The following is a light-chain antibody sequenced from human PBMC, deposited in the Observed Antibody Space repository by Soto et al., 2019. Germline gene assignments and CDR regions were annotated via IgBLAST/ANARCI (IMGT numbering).Light chain of an antibody. CDR3: AAWDDSLNGVV. Sequence: QSVLTQPPSASGTPGQRVTISCSGSSSNIGRNTVNWLQQLPGTPPKLLIFSNNQRPSGVPDRFSGSKSGTSASLAISGLQSEDEADYYCAAWDDSLNGVVFGGGTKLTVL. CDR2: SNN. V-gene: IGLV1-44*01. CDR1: SSNIGRNT. J-gene: IGLJ2*01.